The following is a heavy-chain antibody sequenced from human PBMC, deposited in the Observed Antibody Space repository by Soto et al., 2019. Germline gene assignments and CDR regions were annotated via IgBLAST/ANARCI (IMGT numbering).Heavy chain of an antibody. V-gene: IGHV1-18*01. CDR3: ARDLSLPGAAAGRSDP. CDR2: ISAYNGNT. D-gene: IGHD6-13*01. Sequence: QVQLVQSGAEVKKPGASVKVSCKASGYTFTSYGISWVRQAPGQGLEWMGWISAYNGNTNYAQKLQGRVTMTTDTSTRTAYMELRSLRSDDTAVYYCARDLSLPGAAAGRSDPWGQGTLVTVSS. J-gene: IGHJ5*02. CDR1: GYTFTSYG.